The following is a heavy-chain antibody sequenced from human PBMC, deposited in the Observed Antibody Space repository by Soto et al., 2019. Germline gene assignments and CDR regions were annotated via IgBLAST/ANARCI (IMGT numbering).Heavy chain of an antibody. CDR3: ARGVSSWYAHYFDY. CDR2: ISDDGHST. D-gene: IGHD6-13*01. J-gene: IGHJ4*02. Sequence: EVQLVESGEGLVQPGGFLRLSCAASGFTFSNYALHWVRQAPGKGLEYVSSISDDGHSTYYADSVRGRFTISRDNSKNTLFLRMGSLRPEDMAVYYCARGVSSWYAHYFDYWGQGTLVTVSS. V-gene: IGHV3-64*02. CDR1: GFTFSNYA.